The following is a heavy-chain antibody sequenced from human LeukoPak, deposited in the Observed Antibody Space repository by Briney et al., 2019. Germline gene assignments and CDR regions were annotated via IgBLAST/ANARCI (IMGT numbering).Heavy chain of an antibody. CDR2: INHSGST. V-gene: IGHV4-34*01. J-gene: IGHJ4*02. D-gene: IGHD3-22*01. CDR1: GGSFSGYY. CDR3: ASRPATMIVVDRGYFDY. Sequence: KPSETLSLTCAVYGGSFSGYYWSWIRQPPGKGLEWIGEINHSGSTNYNPSLKSRVTISVDTSKNQFSLKLSSVTAADTAVYYCASRPATMIVVDRGYFDYWGQGTLVTVSS.